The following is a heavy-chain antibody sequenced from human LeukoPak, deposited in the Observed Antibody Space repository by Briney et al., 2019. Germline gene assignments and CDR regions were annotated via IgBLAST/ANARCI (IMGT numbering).Heavy chain of an antibody. J-gene: IGHJ4*02. CDR1: GYSISSGYY. CDR3: ARGLGLPLNY. CDR2: IYYSGST. Sequence: SETLSLTCTVSGYSISSGYYWGWIRRPPGKGLEWIGYIYYSGSTNYNPSLKSRVTISVDTSKNQFSLKLSSVTAADTAVYYCARGLGLPLNYWGQGTLVTVSS. V-gene: IGHV4-38-2*02. D-gene: IGHD5-12*01.